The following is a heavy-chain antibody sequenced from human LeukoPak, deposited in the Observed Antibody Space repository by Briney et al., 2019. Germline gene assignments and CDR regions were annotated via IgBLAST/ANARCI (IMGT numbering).Heavy chain of an antibody. D-gene: IGHD6-6*01. Sequence: SETLSLTCAVSGGSISSGSYYWSWIRQPAGEGLEWIGRIYSSGSTNYNPSLKSRVTISEDTSKNQFSLKLSCVTAADTAVYYCARDNGPIAARYIDYWGQGTLVTVSS. J-gene: IGHJ4*02. V-gene: IGHV4-61*02. CDR2: IYSSGST. CDR3: ARDNGPIAARYIDY. CDR1: GGSISSGSYY.